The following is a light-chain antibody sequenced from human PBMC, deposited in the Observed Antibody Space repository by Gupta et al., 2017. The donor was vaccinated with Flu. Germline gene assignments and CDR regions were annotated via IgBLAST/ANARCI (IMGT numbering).Light chain of an antibody. CDR2: DAS. CDR3: QQCSDWPFT. CDR1: QSVSSY. Sequence: EVVLTQSPATLSLSPGDRATLSCRASQSVSSYLAWYQQKPGQAPRLLIYDASSRATGIPARFSGSGSGTDFTLTISSLEPEDFAAYYCQQCSDWPFTFGGGTKVEIK. V-gene: IGKV3-11*01. J-gene: IGKJ4*01.